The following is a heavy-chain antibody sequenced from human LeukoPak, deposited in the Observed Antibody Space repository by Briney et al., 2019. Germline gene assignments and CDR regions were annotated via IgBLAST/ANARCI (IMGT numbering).Heavy chain of an antibody. CDR3: AKDSSGYLADVDY. CDR1: GFFVSNNY. Sequence: GGSLRLSCAASGFFVSNNYMSWVRQAPGKGLEWVSGISWNSGSIGYADSVKGRFTISRDNAKNSLYLQMNSLRAEDTALYYCAKDSSGYLADVDYWGQGTLVTVSS. V-gene: IGHV3-9*01. CDR2: ISWNSGSI. D-gene: IGHD3-22*01. J-gene: IGHJ4*02.